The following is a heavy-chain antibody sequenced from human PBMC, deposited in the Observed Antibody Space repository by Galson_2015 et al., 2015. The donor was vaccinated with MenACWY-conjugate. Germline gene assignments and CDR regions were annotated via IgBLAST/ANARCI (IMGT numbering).Heavy chain of an antibody. CDR1: GFSFSGSW. Sequence: SLRLSCAASGFSFSGSWMSRVRQAPGKGLEWVANIKQDASEKYYVDSVKGRFAISRDNSKDTVFLQMTSLGVEDTAVYFCGKDKVADTAMVIEHWGQGALVSVSS. CDR2: IKQDASEK. CDR3: GKDKVADTAMVIEH. D-gene: IGHD5-18*01. V-gene: IGHV3-7*03. J-gene: IGHJ1*01.